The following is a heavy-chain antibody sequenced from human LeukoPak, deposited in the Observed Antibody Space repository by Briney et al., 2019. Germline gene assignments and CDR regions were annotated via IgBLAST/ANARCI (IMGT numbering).Heavy chain of an antibody. CDR2: INAGNGNT. CDR1: GYTFTSNY. V-gene: IGHV1-3*01. Sequence: ASVKVSCKASGYTFTSNYIHWVRQAPGQRLEWMGWINAGNGNTKYSQKFQGRVTITRDTSASTAYMELSSLRSEDTAVYYCARSCSSTSCSKRDAFDIWGQGTMVTVSS. D-gene: IGHD2-2*01. J-gene: IGHJ3*02. CDR3: ARSCSSTSCSKRDAFDI.